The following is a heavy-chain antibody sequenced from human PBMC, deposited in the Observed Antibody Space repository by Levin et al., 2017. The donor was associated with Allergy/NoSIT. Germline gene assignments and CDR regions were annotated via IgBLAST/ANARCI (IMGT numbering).Heavy chain of an antibody. D-gene: IGHD1-26*01. V-gene: IGHV3-23*01. CDR3: AKVEGSWY. CDR2: ITGSGGTT. J-gene: IGHJ4*02. Sequence: AGESLKISCAASGFTFSANAMSWVRQAPGKGLEWVSAITGSGGTTYYADSVKGRFTISRDNSKNTLYLQMNSLRAEDTAVYYCAKVEGSWYWGQGILVTVSS. CDR1: GFTFSANA.